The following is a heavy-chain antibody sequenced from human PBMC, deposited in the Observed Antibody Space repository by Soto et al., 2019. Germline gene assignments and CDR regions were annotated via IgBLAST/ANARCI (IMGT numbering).Heavy chain of an antibody. CDR3: ARDSTMVRGVIISGPWFDP. J-gene: IGHJ5*02. D-gene: IGHD3-10*01. CDR1: GGTFSSYS. CDR2: IIPIFGTA. V-gene: IGHV1-69*13. Sequence: SVNLSCKSSGGTFSSYSMSWVRQAPGQGLEWMGGIIPIFGTANYAQKFQGRVTITADESTSTAYMELSSLRSEDTAVYYCARDSTMVRGVIISGPWFDPWGQGPLVTFYS.